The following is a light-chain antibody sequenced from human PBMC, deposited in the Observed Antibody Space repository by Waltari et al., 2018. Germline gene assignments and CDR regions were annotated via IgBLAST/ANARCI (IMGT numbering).Light chain of an antibody. J-gene: IGLJ1*01. CDR2: EVS. CDR3: SSYAGSNNFV. V-gene: IGLV2-8*01. CDR1: RSDFGGYNY. Sequence: QSALTQPPSASGSPGQSVTISCTGTRSDFGGYNYVSWYQQHPGKAPKLMIYEVSKRPSGVPDRFSGSKSGNTASLTVSGLQAEDEADYYCSSYAGSNNFVFGTGTKVTVL.